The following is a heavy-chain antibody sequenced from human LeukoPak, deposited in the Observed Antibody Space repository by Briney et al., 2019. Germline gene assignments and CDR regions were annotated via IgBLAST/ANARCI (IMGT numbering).Heavy chain of an antibody. Sequence: GASVKVSFKVSGYTLTELSMHWVRQAPGKGLEWMGGFDPEDGETIYAQKFQGRVTMTEDTSTDTAYMELSSLRSEDTAVYYCAALGMVRGVIKNWFDPWGQGTLVTVSS. CDR3: AALGMVRGVIKNWFDP. D-gene: IGHD3-10*01. V-gene: IGHV1-24*01. CDR2: FDPEDGET. CDR1: GYTLTELS. J-gene: IGHJ5*02.